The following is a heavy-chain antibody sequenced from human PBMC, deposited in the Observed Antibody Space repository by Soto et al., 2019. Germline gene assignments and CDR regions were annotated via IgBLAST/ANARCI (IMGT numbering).Heavy chain of an antibody. J-gene: IGHJ6*02. CDR1: GYTFTSYG. CDR3: ARFCYYDFWSGYYPPYYYYGMDV. V-gene: IGHV1-18*01. Sequence: ASVKVSCKASGYTFTSYGISWVRQAPGQGLEWMGWISAYNGNTNYAQKLQGRVTMTTDTSTSTAYMELRSLRSDDTAVYYCARFCYYDFWSGYYPPYYYYGMDVWGQGTTVTVSS. D-gene: IGHD3-3*01. CDR2: ISAYNGNT.